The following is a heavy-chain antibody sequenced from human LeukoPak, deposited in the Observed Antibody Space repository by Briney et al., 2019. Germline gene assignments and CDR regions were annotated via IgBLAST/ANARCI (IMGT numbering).Heavy chain of an antibody. J-gene: IGHJ4*02. V-gene: IGHV3-15*01. CDR1: GFTFSNAW. Sequence: PGGALRLSCAASGFTFSNAWMSWVRQAPGKGLEWVGRIKSKTDGGTTDYAAPVKGRFTISRDDSKNTLYLQMNSLKTEDTAVYYCTTMGIAETPPLYWGQGTLVTVSS. CDR3: TTMGIAETPPLY. CDR2: IKSKTDGGTT. D-gene: IGHD6-13*01.